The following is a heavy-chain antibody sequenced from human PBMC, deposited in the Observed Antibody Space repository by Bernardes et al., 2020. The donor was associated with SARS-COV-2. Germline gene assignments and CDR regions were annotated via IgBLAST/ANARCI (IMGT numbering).Heavy chain of an antibody. J-gene: IGHJ3*01. CDR2: ILADGGRA. D-gene: IGHD3-22*01. V-gene: IGHV3-23*01. Sequence: GGSLRLSCAASGFTFNSYAMNWVRQAPGKGLEWVSTILADGGRAYYADSVKGRFTISRDNSKNTLYLQMNSLRAEDTAVYYCAKRAYHYDSNGYYNDAFALWGQGTQVTVSS. CDR3: AKRAYHYDSNGYYNDAFAL. CDR1: GFTFNSYA.